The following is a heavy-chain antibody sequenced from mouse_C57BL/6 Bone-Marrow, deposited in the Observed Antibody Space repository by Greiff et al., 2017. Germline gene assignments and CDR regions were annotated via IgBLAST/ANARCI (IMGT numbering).Heavy chain of an antibody. V-gene: IGHV1-11*01. Sequence: SGAELASPGASVTLSCKASGYTFTDHFMHWVKKRPGRGLEWIGRIYPVSGGTKYNQKFMGKATFSVDRSSSTVYMVLNSLTSEDPAVYYCSLSHYYAMDYWGQGTSVTVSS. CDR1: GYTFTDHF. CDR2: IYPVSGGT. J-gene: IGHJ4*01. CDR3: SLSHYYAMDY.